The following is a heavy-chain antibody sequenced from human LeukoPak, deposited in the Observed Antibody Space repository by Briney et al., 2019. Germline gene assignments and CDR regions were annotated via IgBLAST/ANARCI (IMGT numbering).Heavy chain of an antibody. CDR3: ANIIH. CDR1: GFTFDDYA. CDR2: ISWNSGSI. D-gene: IGHD3-10*01. Sequence: GGSLRLSCAASGFTFDDYAMHWVRQAPGKGLEWVSGISWNSGSIGYADSVKGRFTISRDNAKNSLYLQMDILRPEDTAFYYCANIIHWGQGTLVTVSS. V-gene: IGHV3-9*01. J-gene: IGHJ4*02.